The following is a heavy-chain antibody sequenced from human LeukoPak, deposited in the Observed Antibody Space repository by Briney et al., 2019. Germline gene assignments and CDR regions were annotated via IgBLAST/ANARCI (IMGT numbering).Heavy chain of an antibody. V-gene: IGHV3-11*04. D-gene: IGHD6-6*01. CDR3: ARDKAQDSVYYGMDV. CDR1: GFTFSDYY. CDR2: ISSSGSTI. Sequence: GGSLRLSCAASGFTFSDYYMSWIRQAPGKGLEWVSYISSSGSTIYYADSMKGRFTISRDNAKNSLYLQMNSLRAEDTAVYYCARDKAQDSVYYGMDVWGQGTTVTVSS. J-gene: IGHJ6*02.